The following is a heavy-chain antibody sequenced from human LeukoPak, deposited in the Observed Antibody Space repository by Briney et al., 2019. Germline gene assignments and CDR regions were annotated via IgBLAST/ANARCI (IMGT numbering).Heavy chain of an antibody. CDR1: GDSISSTNYY. Sequence: PSETLSLTCTVSGDSISSTNYYWGWIRQPPGKGLEWIGSIYYSGSTYYNPSLESRVTISVDTSKNQFSLKLSSVTAADTAVYYCATSGGYLLPGVYWGQGTLVTVSS. D-gene: IGHD6-19*01. J-gene: IGHJ4*02. V-gene: IGHV4-39*01. CDR3: ATSGGYLLPGVY. CDR2: IYYSGST.